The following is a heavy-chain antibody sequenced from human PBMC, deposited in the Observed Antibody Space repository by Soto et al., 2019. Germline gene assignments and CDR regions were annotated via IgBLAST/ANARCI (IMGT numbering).Heavy chain of an antibody. J-gene: IGHJ1*01. CDR1: GGSISSGGYS. CDR2: IYYSGST. Sequence: SETLSLTCAVSGGSISSGGYSWSWIRQPPGKGLEWIGYIYYSGSTYYNPSLKSRVTISVDTSKNQFSLKLSSVTAADTAVYYCARGPGLYYYDSHFGHWGQGTLVTVSS. V-gene: IGHV4-31*11. CDR3: ARGPGLYYYDSHFGH. D-gene: IGHD3-22*01.